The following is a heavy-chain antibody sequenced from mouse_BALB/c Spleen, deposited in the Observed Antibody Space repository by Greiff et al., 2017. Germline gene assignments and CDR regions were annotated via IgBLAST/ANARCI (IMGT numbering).Heavy chain of an antibody. V-gene: IGHV5-17*02. Sequence: DVKLVESGGGLVQPGGSRKLSCAASGFTFSSFGMHWVRQAPEKGLEWVAYISSGSSTIYYADTVKGRFTISRDNPKNTLFLQMTSLRSEDTAMYYCARGGAPYAMDYWGQGTSVTVSS. CDR3: ARGGAPYAMDY. CDR2: ISSGSSTI. CDR1: GFTFSSFG. J-gene: IGHJ4*01.